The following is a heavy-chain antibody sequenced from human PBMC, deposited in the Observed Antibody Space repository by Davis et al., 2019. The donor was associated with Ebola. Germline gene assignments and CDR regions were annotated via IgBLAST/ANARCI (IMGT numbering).Heavy chain of an antibody. CDR2: ISGSGGST. CDR3: AREYGDLIYYGMDV. V-gene: IGHV3-23*01. J-gene: IGHJ6*02. Sequence: GESLKISCAASGFTFSSYAMSWVRQAPGKGLEWVSAISGSGGSTYYADSVKGRFTISRDNSKNTLYLQMNSLRAEDTAVYYCAREYGDLIYYGMDVWGQGTTVTVSS. CDR1: GFTFSSYA. D-gene: IGHD4-17*01.